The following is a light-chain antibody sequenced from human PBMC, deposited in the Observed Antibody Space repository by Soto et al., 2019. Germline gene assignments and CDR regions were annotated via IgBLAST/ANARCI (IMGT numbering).Light chain of an antibody. Sequence: DIQMTQSPSSLSAPLGDSVTITCQASQDIRFYLNWYQHKTGQAPKLLIYDASQLETGVPSKFSGSGSGTDFTFTINNVQAEDIGTYYCQHYNSLPITFGQGTRLEI. CDR2: DAS. V-gene: IGKV1-33*01. CDR1: QDIRFY. J-gene: IGKJ5*01. CDR3: QHYNSLPIT.